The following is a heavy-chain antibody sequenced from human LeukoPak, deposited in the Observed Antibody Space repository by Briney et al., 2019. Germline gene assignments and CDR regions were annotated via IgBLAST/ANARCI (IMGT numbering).Heavy chain of an antibody. CDR2: IYYSGST. CDR3: ARVVSGWSYYFDY. V-gene: IGHV4-59*01. Sequence: VKPSETLSLTCTVSGFSISSYYWRWLRQPPGKGLEWFGYIYYSGSTNYNPSLKSRVTISVDTSKNQFSLKLSSVTAADTAVYYCARVVSGWSYYFDYWGQGTLVTVSS. D-gene: IGHD6-19*01. J-gene: IGHJ4*02. CDR1: GFSISSYY.